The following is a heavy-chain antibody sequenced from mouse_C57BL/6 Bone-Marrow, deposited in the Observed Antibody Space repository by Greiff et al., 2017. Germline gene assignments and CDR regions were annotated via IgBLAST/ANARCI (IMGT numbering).Heavy chain of an antibody. V-gene: IGHV5-6*01. Sequence: EVKLMESGGDLVKPGGSLKLSCAASGFTFSSYGMSWVRQTPDKRLEWVATISSGGSYTYYPDSVKGRFTISRDNAKNTLYLQMSSLKSEDTAMYYCARQLMDYWGQVTSVTVSS. CDR1: GFTFSSYG. CDR2: ISSGGSYT. CDR3: ARQLMDY. J-gene: IGHJ4*01.